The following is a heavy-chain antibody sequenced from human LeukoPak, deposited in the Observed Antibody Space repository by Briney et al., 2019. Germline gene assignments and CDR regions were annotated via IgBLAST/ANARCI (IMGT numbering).Heavy chain of an antibody. CDR2: IPNNGGST. CDR1: GFTFSSYA. V-gene: IGHV3-64*01. Sequence: GGSLRLSCAASGFTFSSYAMHWVSQAPGKGLEYVSAIPNNGGSTYYANSVKGRFTISRDNSKNTLYLQMGSLRAEDMAVYYCARVGDKGAFDYWGQGTLVTVSS. J-gene: IGHJ4*02. CDR3: ARVGDKGAFDY. D-gene: IGHD3-16*01.